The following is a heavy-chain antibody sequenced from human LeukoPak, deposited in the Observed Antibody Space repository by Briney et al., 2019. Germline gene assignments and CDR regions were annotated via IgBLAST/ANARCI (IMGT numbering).Heavy chain of an antibody. D-gene: IGHD4-11*01. J-gene: IGHJ1*01. CDR3: ARDHSNYAYFQH. Sequence: PSETLSLTCTVSGGSMSSSSYYWGWIRQPPGKGLEWIGSINYSGKTYYNPSLKSRVTLSLDTSKNQFSLKLSSVTAADTAVYFCARDHSNYAYFQHWGQGTLVTVSS. CDR2: INYSGKT. CDR1: GGSMSSSSYY. V-gene: IGHV4-39*07.